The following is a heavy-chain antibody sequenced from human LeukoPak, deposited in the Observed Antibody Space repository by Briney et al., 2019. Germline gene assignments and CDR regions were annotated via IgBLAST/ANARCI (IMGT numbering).Heavy chain of an antibody. CDR2: INPNSGGT. CDR1: GYTFTGYY. CDR3: ARSNIVVVVAATYDAFDI. D-gene: IGHD2-15*01. V-gene: IGHV1-2*02. Sequence: ASVKVSCKASGYTFTGYYMHWVQQAPGQGLEWMGWINPNSGGTNYAQKFQGRVTMTRDTSISTAYMELSRLRSDDTAVYYCARSNIVVVVAATYDAFDIWGQGTMVTVSS. J-gene: IGHJ3*02.